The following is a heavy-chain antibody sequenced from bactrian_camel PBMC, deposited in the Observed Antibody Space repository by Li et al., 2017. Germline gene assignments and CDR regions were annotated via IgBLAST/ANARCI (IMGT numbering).Heavy chain of an antibody. CDR2: ILSDGTT. CDR1: GFTHSVCS. D-gene: IGHD1*01. V-gene: IGHV3S53*01. Sequence: HVQLVESGGGSVQAGGSLSPSCAGSGFTHSVCSMGWYRQTPGKERVVVSTILSDGTTYYADSVKGRFTISQDNAKDTVYLKMNSLKPEDTAMYYCNAKLEVGYSGPWCIETSDYWGQGTQVTVS. J-gene: IGHJ4*01. CDR3: NAKLEVGYSGPWCIETSDY.